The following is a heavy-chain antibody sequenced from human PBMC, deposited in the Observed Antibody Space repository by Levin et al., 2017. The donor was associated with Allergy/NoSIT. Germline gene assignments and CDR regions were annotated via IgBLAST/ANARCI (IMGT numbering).Heavy chain of an antibody. CDR2: IFPGDTDT. V-gene: IGHV5-51*01. CDR3: ATLAGGQGRWVGLEPFEY. CDR1: GYSFSSYW. J-gene: IGHJ4*02. Sequence: GESLKISCKGFGYSFSSYWIAWVRQMPGKGLECMGIIFPGDTDTRYSPSFQGQVTISADKSISTAYLQWSSLKASDTAMYYCATLAGGQGRWVGLEPFEYWGQGTLVTVSS. D-gene: IGHD1-1*01.